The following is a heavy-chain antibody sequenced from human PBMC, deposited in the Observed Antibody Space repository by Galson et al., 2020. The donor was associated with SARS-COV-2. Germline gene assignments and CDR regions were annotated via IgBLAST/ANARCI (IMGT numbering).Heavy chain of an antibody. CDR2: VKQDGSDR. CDR1: GFTFSSYW. V-gene: IGHV3-7*01. D-gene: IGHD5-12*01. J-gene: IGHJ4*02. Sequence: PGGSLRLSCAASGFTFSSYWMSWVRQAPGKGLEWVANVKQDGSDRYYVDSVKGRFTISSDYAKNSVYLQMNSLRAEDTAVYYCARDQDGYNDFWVQGTLVTVSS. CDR3: ARDQDGYNDF.